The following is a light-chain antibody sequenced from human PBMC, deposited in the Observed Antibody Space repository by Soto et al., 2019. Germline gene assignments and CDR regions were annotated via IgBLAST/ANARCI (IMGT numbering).Light chain of an antibody. CDR3: QQSSSNPLT. V-gene: IGKV3D-15*01. CDR2: AAS. Sequence: EIVMTQSPATLSVSPGDRATLSCRASESVSTNLAWYQQKPGQAPRLLIYAASARATGIPARFTGSGSGTEFTLTISSLQSEDFATYYCQQSSSNPLTFGGGTRVE. J-gene: IGKJ4*01. CDR1: ESVSTN.